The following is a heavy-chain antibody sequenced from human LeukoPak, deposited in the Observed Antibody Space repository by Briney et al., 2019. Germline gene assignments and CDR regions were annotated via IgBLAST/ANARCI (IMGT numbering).Heavy chain of an antibody. D-gene: IGHD6-6*01. CDR2: ISSSSSYI. CDR1: GFTFSSYS. CDR3: AKDTGERYSSSEFDY. V-gene: IGHV3-21*01. Sequence: GGSLRLSCAASGFTFSSYSMNWVRPAPGKGLEWVSSISSSSSYIYYADSVKGRFTVSRDNAKNSLYLQMNSLRAEDTAVYYCAKDTGERYSSSEFDYWGQGTLVTVSS. J-gene: IGHJ4*02.